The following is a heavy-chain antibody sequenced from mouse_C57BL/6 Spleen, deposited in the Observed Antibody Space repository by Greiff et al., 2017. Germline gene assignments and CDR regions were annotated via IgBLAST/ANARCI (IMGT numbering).Heavy chain of an antibody. D-gene: IGHD2-3*01. J-gene: IGHJ4*01. CDR2: INPNNGGT. V-gene: IGHV1-26*01. CDR3: ARIDGYYAMDY. CDR1: GYTFTDYY. Sequence: EVQLQQSGPELVKPGASVKISCKASGYTFTDYYMNWVKQSHGKSLEWIGDINPNNGGTSYNQKFKGKATLTVDKSSSTAYMELRSLTSEDSAVYYCARIDGYYAMDYWGQGTSVTVSS.